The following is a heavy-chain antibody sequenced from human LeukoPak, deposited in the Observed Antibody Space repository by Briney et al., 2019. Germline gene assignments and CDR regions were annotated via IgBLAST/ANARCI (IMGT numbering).Heavy chain of an antibody. CDR1: GGTFSSYA. Sequence: ASVKVSCKASGGTFSSYAISWVRQALGQGLEWMGRIIPIFGTANYAQKFQGRVTITTDESTSTAYMELSSLRSEDTAVYYCARDYYDSSGYRFQHWGQGTLVTVSS. V-gene: IGHV1-69*05. J-gene: IGHJ1*01. CDR2: IIPIFGTA. D-gene: IGHD3-22*01. CDR3: ARDYYDSSGYRFQH.